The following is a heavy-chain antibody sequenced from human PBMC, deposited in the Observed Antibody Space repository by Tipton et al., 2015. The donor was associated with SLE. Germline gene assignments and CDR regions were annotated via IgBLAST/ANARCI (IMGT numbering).Heavy chain of an antibody. Sequence: QLVQSGAEVKKPGASVKVSCKASGYTFTSYGISWVRQAPGQGLEWMGGIIPIFGTANYAQKFQGRVTITADESTSTAYMELSSLRSEDTAVYYCARGKLELRRDAFDIWGQGTMVTVSS. CDR1: GYTFTSYG. CDR2: IIPIFGTA. CDR3: ARGKLELRRDAFDI. D-gene: IGHD1-7*01. J-gene: IGHJ3*02. V-gene: IGHV1-69*01.